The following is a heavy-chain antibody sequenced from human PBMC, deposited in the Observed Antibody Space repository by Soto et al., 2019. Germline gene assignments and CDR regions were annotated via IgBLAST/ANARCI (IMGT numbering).Heavy chain of an antibody. J-gene: IGHJ6*02. CDR3: ASVRGGYYYGMDV. V-gene: IGHV4-4*02. D-gene: IGHD3-10*02. CDR1: GGSISSSNW. Sequence: SETLSLTCAVSGGSISSSNWWSWVRQPPGKGLEWIGEIYHSGSTKYNPSLKSRVTISVDKSKNQFSLKLSSVTAADTAVYYCASVRGGYYYGMDVWGQGTTVT. CDR2: IYHSGST.